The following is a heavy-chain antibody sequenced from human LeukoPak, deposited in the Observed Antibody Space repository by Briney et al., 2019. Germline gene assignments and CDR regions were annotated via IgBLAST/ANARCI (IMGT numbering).Heavy chain of an antibody. CDR1: GFSFDDYG. J-gene: IGHJ4*01. Sequence: GGSLRLSCAPSGFSFDDYGMSWVRPVPGKGLEWGTGVNWNGERTSYVDSVKGRFTISRDNAKNSLHLQMSSLIVGAAAFYYCTSKGVSGSGLRQFFDYWGQGTLVAVTS. CDR3: TSKGVSGSGLRQFFDY. V-gene: IGHV3-20*04. CDR2: VNWNGERT. D-gene: IGHD2-15*01.